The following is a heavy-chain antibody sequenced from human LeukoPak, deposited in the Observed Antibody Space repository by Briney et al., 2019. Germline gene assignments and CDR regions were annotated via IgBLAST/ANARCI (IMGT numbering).Heavy chain of an antibody. CDR2: ISWNSGSI. CDR1: GFTFDDYA. V-gene: IGHV3-9*01. CDR3: ARARDHGARSAFDI. J-gene: IGHJ3*02. D-gene: IGHD1-14*01. Sequence: GGSLRLSCAASGFTFDDYAMHWVRQAPGKGLEWVSGISWNSGSIGYADSVKGRFTISRDNSKNTLYLQMNSLRAEDTAVYYCARARDHGARSAFDIRGQGTMVTVSS.